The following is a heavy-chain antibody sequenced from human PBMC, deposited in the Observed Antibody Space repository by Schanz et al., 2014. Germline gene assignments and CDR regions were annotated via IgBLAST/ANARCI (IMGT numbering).Heavy chain of an antibody. J-gene: IGHJ6*02. CDR2: VSSYDTTV. CDR1: GFTFADYY. Sequence: PGGSLRLSCAGSGFTFADYYMTWIRQAPGKGLEWISYVSSYDTTVSYADSVKGRFTISRDNAKNSVYLQMNSLRVEDTAVYYCAKDPYGMDVWGPGTTVTVSS. V-gene: IGHV3-11*01. CDR3: AKDPYGMDV.